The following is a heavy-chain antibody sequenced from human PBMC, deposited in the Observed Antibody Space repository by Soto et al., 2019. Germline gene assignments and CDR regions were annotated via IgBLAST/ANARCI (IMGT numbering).Heavy chain of an antibody. Sequence: PGGSLRLSCAAPGFTFSSYGMHWVRQAPGKGLEWVAVIWYDGINKYYADSVKGRVTISRDNSKNTLYLQMNSLRAEDTAVYYCARELRDCSSTSCFLLFDYWGQGTLVTVSS. J-gene: IGHJ4*02. D-gene: IGHD2-2*01. CDR3: ARELRDCSSTSCFLLFDY. CDR2: IWYDGINK. V-gene: IGHV3-33*01. CDR1: GFTFSSYG.